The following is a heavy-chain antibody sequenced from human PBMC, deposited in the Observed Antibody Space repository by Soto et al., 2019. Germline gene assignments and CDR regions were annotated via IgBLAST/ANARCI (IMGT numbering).Heavy chain of an antibody. J-gene: IGHJ6*02. CDR1: GFTFSNYA. CDR3: AKMTSGSYGRNYSMDV. V-gene: IGHV3-23*01. Sequence: GGSLRLSCAASGFTFSNYAMSWVRQGPGKGLEWVSALPERGSSPYYADSGKGRFTISRDNSKNSLYLQMNSLRAEDTAVYYCAKMTSGSYGRNYSMDVWGQGTMVTVSS. CDR2: LPERGSSP. D-gene: IGHD5-18*01.